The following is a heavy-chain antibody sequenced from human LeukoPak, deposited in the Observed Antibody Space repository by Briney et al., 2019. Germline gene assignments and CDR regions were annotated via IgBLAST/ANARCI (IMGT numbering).Heavy chain of an antibody. CDR3: ARAISASGYSYGPVDY. Sequence: ASVKVSCKASGYTLTSYGISWVRQAPGQGLEWMGWISAYNGNTNYAQKLQGRVTMTTDTSTSTAYMELRSLRSDDTAVYYCARAISASGYSYGPVDYWGQGTLVTVSS. D-gene: IGHD5-18*01. J-gene: IGHJ4*02. V-gene: IGHV1-18*01. CDR1: GYTLTSYG. CDR2: ISAYNGNT.